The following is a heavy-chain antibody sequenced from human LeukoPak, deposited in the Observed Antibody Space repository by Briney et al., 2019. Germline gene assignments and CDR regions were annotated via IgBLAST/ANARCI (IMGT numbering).Heavy chain of an antibody. CDR1: GFTFSSYG. CDR3: ARDQTSYYDSSGYSYYFDY. Sequence: GGSLRLSCAASGFTFSSYGMHWVRQAPGKGLEWVAVIWYDGSNKYYADSVKGRFTISRDNAKNTLYLQMNSLRAEDTAVYYCARDQTSYYDSSGYSYYFDYWGQGTLVTVSS. J-gene: IGHJ4*02. CDR2: IWYDGSNK. D-gene: IGHD3-22*01. V-gene: IGHV3-33*01.